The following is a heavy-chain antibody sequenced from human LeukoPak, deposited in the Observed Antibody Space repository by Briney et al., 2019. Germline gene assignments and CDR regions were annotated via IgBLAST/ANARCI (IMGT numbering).Heavy chain of an antibody. J-gene: IGHJ5*02. V-gene: IGHV4-4*09. Sequence: PSETLSLTCTVSGGSISSYYWSWIRQPPGKGLEWIGYIYTSGSTNYNPSLKSRVTMSVDTSKNQFPLKLSSVTAADTAVYYCARDFTIFWFDPWGQGTLVTVSS. D-gene: IGHD3-10*01. CDR3: ARDFTIFWFDP. CDR1: GGSISSYY. CDR2: IYTSGST.